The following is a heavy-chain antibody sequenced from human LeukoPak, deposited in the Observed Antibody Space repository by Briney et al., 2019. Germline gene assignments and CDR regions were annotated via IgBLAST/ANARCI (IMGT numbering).Heavy chain of an antibody. Sequence: SETLSLTCTVSGVSISSYYWSWIRQPPGKGLEWIGYIYYSGSTNYNPSLKSRVTISVDTSKNQFSLKLSSVTAADTAVYYCARGVTGTTSDYWGQGTLVTVSS. V-gene: IGHV4-59*01. J-gene: IGHJ4*02. D-gene: IGHD1-7*01. CDR3: ARGVTGTTSDY. CDR2: IYYSGST. CDR1: GVSISSYY.